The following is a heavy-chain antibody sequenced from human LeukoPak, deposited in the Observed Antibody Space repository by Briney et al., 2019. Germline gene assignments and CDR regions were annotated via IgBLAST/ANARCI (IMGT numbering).Heavy chain of an antibody. CDR1: GYTFTSYG. V-gene: IGHV1-18*01. CDR2: ISAYNGNT. CDR3: AVHPGYSTWTAHRGILEY. J-gene: IGHJ4*02. D-gene: IGHD6-13*01. Sequence: ASVKVSCKASGYTFTSYGISWVRQAPGQGLEWMGWISAYNGNTNYAQKLQGRVTITRDLSTSTAYLELRSLRSEDTAVYYCAVHPGYSTWTAHRGILEYWGQGTLVTVSP.